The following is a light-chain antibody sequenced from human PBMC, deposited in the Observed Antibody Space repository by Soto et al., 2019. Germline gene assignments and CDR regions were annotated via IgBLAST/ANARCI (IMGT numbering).Light chain of an antibody. CDR1: SSDFGDDNY. V-gene: IGLV2-14*01. CDR3: SSYLSSTIPYV. J-gene: IGLJ1*01. Sequence: QSVLTQPASVCGSPGQSITISCTGTSSDFGDDNYVSWYRQHPGKAPKLIIYDVSNRPTGVSNRFSGSKSGNTASLTISGLQAEDEADYYCSSYLSSTIPYVFGTGTKVTVL. CDR2: DVS.